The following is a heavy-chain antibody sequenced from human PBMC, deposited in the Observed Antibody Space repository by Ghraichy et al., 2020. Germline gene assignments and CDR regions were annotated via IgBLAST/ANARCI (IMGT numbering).Heavy chain of an antibody. Sequence: GGSLRLSCAASGFTFSSYSMNWVRQAPGKGLEWVSYISSSISTIYYADSVKGRFTISRDNAKNSLYLQMNSLRAEDTAVYYCARERGSSSSGGVYYFGYWCQGTLVTVSS. J-gene: IGHJ4*02. CDR3: ARERGSSSSGGVYYFGY. CDR1: GFTFSSYS. D-gene: IGHD6-6*01. V-gene: IGHV3-48*01. CDR2: ISSSISTI.